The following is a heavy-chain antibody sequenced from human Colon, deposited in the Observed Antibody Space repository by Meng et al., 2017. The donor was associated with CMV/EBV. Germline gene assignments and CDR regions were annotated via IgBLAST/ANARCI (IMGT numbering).Heavy chain of an antibody. CDR3: AREFDYGDGVGWFDP. Sequence: ASVKVSCKASGYTFTSYDINWVRQATGQGLEWMGWMNPNSGNTGYAQEFQGRVTMTRNTSISTAYIELGSLRSEDTAVYYCAREFDYGDGVGWFDPWGQGTLVTVSS. J-gene: IGHJ5*02. V-gene: IGHV1-8*01. CDR1: GYTFTSYD. CDR2: MNPNSGNT. D-gene: IGHD4-17*01.